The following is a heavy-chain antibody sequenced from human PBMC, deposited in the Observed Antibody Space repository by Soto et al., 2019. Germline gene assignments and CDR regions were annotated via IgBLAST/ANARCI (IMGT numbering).Heavy chain of an antibody. Sequence: PSETLSLTCTVSRGSISSSSYSWGWIRQPPGKGLECIGSIHYSGSTYYNPSLKSRVTISVDTSKNQFSLKLSSVTAADTAVYYGSRQSGWSFDYWGQGTLVTVSS. J-gene: IGHJ4*02. CDR3: SRQSGWSFDY. D-gene: IGHD6-19*01. V-gene: IGHV4-39*01. CDR2: IHYSGST. CDR1: RGSISSSSYS.